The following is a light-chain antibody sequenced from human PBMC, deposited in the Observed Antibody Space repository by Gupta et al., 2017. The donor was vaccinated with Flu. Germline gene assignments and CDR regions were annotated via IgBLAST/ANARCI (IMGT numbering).Light chain of an antibody. J-gene: IGLJ3*02. Sequence: QAVVTPEPSLTVSPGGTVPLTCGSSTGAVTSGHYPYWFQQKPCHDPRTLIYDSSNKHAWAPARVSASSFGGKAALILSGAQAEDEDEYYCVLSYSGVRVFGGGTKLTVL. CDR3: VLSYSGVRV. CDR2: DSS. V-gene: IGLV7-46*01. CDR1: TGAVTSGHY.